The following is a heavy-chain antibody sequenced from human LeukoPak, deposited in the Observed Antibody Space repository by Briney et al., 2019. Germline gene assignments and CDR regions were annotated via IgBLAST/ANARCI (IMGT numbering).Heavy chain of an antibody. CDR1: VGCFSNFG. D-gene: IGHD2-15*01. J-gene: IGHJ4*02. CDR2: LLPVFGTA. V-gene: IGHV1-69*13. CDR3: GKRADTPMLHYIDS. Sequence: GSADTVSYMPSVGCFSNFGFTWVRQAPGQGRGGVGALLPVFGTANYSHSFRDRVTINAADTTRSLYMDLSTLTSADPALYFCGKRADTPMLHYIDSWGQGTLVTVSS.